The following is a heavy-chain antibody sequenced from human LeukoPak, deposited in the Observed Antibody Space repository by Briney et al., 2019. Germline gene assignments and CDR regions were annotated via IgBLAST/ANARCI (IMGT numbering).Heavy chain of an antibody. D-gene: IGHD5-18*01. J-gene: IGHJ6*02. V-gene: IGHV3-23*01. Sequence: GGSLRLSCAASGFTFSSYAMSWVRQAPGKGLEWVSAISGSGGSTYYAASVKGRFTISRDNSKNTLYLQMNSLRAEDTAGYYCARYGGDSYGYYYGMDVWGQGTTVTVSS. CDR3: ARYGGDSYGYYYGMDV. CDR2: ISGSGGST. CDR1: GFTFSSYA.